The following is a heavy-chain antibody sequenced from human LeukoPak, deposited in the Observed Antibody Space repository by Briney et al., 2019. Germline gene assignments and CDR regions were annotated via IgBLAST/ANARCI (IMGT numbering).Heavy chain of an antibody. CDR3: AKDLVSGDWYWRGFDS. J-gene: IGHJ4*02. D-gene: IGHD6-19*01. CDR2: IGGSGART. V-gene: IGHV3-23*01. Sequence: GGSLRLSCAASGFTFNSYVMSWVRQAPGKGLEWVSAIGGSGARTYYADSVRGRFTISRDNSKNAVYLQLNSLRGEDTAVYYCAKDLVSGDWYWRGFDSWGQGTLVTVSS. CDR1: GFTFNSYV.